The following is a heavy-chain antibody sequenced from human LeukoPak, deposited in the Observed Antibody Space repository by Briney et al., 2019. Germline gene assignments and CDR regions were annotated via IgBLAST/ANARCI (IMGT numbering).Heavy chain of an antibody. CDR1: GFTFSSFS. CDR2: ISSSASTI. V-gene: IGHV3-48*01. CDR3: ARSTPFDY. D-gene: IGHD2-15*01. J-gene: IGHJ4*02. Sequence: GGSLRLSCAASGFTFSSFSMNWVRQAPGKGLEWISYISSSASTIYDADSVKGRFTISRDNAKNSLFLEMNSLRAEDTAVYYCARSTPFDYWGQGTLVTVSA.